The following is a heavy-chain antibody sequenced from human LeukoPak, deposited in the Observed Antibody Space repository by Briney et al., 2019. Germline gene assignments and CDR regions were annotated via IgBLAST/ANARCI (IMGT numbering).Heavy chain of an antibody. CDR1: GGSISSSSYY. D-gene: IGHD6-19*01. V-gene: IGHV4-39*01. CDR3: ARPRIAVAGMGAFDI. CDR2: IYYSGST. J-gene: IGHJ3*02. Sequence: PSETLSLTCTVSGGSISSSSYYWGWIAQPPGKGLEWIGSIYYSGSTYYNPSLKSRVTISVDTSKNQFSLKLSSVTAADTAVYYCARPRIAVAGMGAFDIWGQGTMVTVSS.